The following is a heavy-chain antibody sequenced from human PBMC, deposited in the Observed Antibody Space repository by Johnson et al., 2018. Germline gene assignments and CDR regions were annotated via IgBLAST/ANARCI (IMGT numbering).Heavy chain of an antibody. V-gene: IGHV3-20*04. CDR2: INWNGDNT. CDR1: GFTFDAYG. J-gene: IGHJ3*02. Sequence: VQLVQSGGGVVRPGGSLRLSCAASGFTFDAYGMSWVREAPGKGLEWVSGINWNGDNTGYADSVKGRFTISRDNSKNTLFLQMNSLRAEDTAVYYCARGTYYDSSGYYARSMGAFDIWGQGTMVTVSS. D-gene: IGHD3-22*01. CDR3: ARGTYYDSSGYYARSMGAFDI.